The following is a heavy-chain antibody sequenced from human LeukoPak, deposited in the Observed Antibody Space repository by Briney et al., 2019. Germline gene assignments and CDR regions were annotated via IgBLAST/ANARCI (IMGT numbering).Heavy chain of an antibody. CDR2: IKFHGHET. J-gene: IGHJ4*02. CDR1: VFNFNNYD. D-gene: IGHD1-1*01. V-gene: IGHV3-30*02. Sequence: GGSLRLSCVASVFNFNNYDLHWVRQAPGKGLEWVAFIKFHGHETFYADSVEGRFTFSRDNSRNTVYLQMNSLRSEDTAVYYCAREAPICRNADCRTGFDYWGQGTLVAVSS. CDR3: AREAPICRNADCRTGFDY.